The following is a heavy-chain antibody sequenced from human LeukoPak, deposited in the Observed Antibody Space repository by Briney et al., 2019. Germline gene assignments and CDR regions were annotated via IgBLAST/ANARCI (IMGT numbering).Heavy chain of an antibody. J-gene: IGHJ4*02. Sequence: GGSLGLSCAASGFTFSSYALSWVRQAPGQGLAWVSGISGSGYSRNYADSVKGRFTISRDNSKNTLYLQMNSLRVEDTAVYYCAKEAGYSGYDYPDYWGQGTLVTVSS. CDR2: ISGSGYSR. CDR1: GFTFSSYA. D-gene: IGHD5-12*01. V-gene: IGHV3-23*01. CDR3: AKEAGYSGYDYPDY.